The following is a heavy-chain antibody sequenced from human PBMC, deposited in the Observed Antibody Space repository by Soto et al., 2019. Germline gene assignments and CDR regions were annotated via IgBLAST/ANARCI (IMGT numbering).Heavy chain of an antibody. CDR2: INPNSGGT. V-gene: IGHV1-2*02. Sequence: QVQLVQSGAEVKKPGASVKVSCKASGYTFTGYYMHWVRQAPGQGLEWMGWINPNSGGTNYAQKLQGRVTMTRDPSISTAYVELSRLGSEDTAVYYCAGVSLLAVAGQVDYWGQGTLVTVSS. CDR3: AGVSLLAVAGQVDY. J-gene: IGHJ4*02. D-gene: IGHD6-19*01. CDR1: GYTFTGYY.